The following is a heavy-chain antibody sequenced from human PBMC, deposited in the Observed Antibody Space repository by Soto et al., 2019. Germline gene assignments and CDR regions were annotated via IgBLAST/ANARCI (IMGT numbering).Heavy chain of an antibody. D-gene: IGHD6-13*01. V-gene: IGHV2-5*02. CDR3: AHTPARIAAADNFDY. J-gene: IGHJ4*02. CDR2: IYWDDDK. Sequence: QITLKESGPTLVKPTQTLTLTCSFSGFSLSTSGVGVGWIRQPPGKALEWLALIYWDDDKRYSPSLKSRLTITKDTSKNQVVLTMTNMDPVDTATYYCAHTPARIAAADNFDYWGQGTLVTVSS. CDR1: GFSLSTSGVG.